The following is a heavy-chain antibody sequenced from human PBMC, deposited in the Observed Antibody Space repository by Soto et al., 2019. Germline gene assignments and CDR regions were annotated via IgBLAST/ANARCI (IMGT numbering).Heavy chain of an antibody. D-gene: IGHD6-19*01. Sequence: EVQLVESGGDLVQPGGSLRLSCAAAAFTCSDYWMHRVRQVPGKGLVWVSRINTDGSGTSYADFVKGRFTISRDNAKNTVFLQMNSLSADDTAVYYCATLQLAGPDYWGQGTLVTVSS. V-gene: IGHV3-74*01. CDR2: INTDGSGT. J-gene: IGHJ4*02. CDR3: ATLQLAGPDY. CDR1: AFTCSDYW.